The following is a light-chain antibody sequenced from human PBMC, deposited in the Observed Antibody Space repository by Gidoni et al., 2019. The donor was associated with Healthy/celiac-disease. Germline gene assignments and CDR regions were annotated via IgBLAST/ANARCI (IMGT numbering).Light chain of an antibody. CDR3: QQYDNLPPLT. CDR2: DAS. J-gene: IGKJ4*01. CDR1: QDISNY. Sequence: DIQMTQSPSSLSASVGDRVTITCQASQDISNYFNCFQQTPGKAPKLLIPDASNLETGVPSRFSGSGCGTDFTFTVSSLQPEDSATFYCQQYDNLPPLTFGGGTKVEIK. V-gene: IGKV1-33*01.